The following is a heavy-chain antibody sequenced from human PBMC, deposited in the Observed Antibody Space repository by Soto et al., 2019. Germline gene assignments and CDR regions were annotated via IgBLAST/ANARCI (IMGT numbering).Heavy chain of an antibody. CDR3: AKHYYFYN. CDR2: INVDDNT. CDR1: GFTFSSYA. V-gene: IGHV3-23*01. Sequence: EVQLLESGGGLVQPGVSLRLSCAASGFTFSSYAMSWVLQAPGKGLEWVSSINVDDNTYYADSVKGRCTISRDNSKNTVYLQMDSLRAEDTAIYDCAKHYYFYNWCQGTLVTVSS. J-gene: IGHJ4*02.